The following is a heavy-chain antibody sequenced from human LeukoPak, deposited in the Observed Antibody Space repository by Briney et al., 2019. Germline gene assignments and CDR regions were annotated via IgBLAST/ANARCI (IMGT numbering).Heavy chain of an antibody. J-gene: IGHJ6*02. D-gene: IGHD2-2*01. Sequence: GESLKISCKGSGYSFTSYWIGWVRQMPGKGLEWMGIIYPGDSDTRYSPSFQGQVPISADKSISTAYLQWSSLKASDTAMYYCARGGPCSSTSCPYYYYGMDVWGQGTTVTVSS. V-gene: IGHV5-51*01. CDR3: ARGGPCSSTSCPYYYYGMDV. CDR2: IYPGDSDT. CDR1: GYSFTSYW.